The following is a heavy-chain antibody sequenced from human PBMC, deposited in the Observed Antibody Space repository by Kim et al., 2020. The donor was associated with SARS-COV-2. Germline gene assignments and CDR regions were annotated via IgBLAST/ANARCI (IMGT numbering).Heavy chain of an antibody. CDR1: GFTFSSYE. CDR2: ISSSGSTI. D-gene: IGHD4-17*01. V-gene: IGHV3-48*03. J-gene: IGHJ4*02. CDR3: ARVFGVTTSY. Sequence: GGSLRLSCAASGFTFSSYEMNWVRQAPGKGLEWVSYISSSGSTIYYADSVKGRFTISRDNAKNSLYLQMNSLRAEDTAVYYCARVFGVTTSYWGQGTLVTVSS.